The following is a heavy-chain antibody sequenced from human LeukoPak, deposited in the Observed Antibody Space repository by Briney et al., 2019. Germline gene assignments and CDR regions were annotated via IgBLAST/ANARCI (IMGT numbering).Heavy chain of an antibody. D-gene: IGHD4-17*01. V-gene: IGHV3-33*01. CDR2: IWYDGSNK. CDR3: ARGDYGDYVHWYLDP. CDR1: GFTFSRYD. Sequence: PGGSLRLSCAASGFTFSRYDMHWVRQAPGKGLEWVAVIWYDGSNKYSVDSVKGRFTISRDNSKNTLYLQMNSLRAEDTAVYYCARGDYGDYVHWYLDPWGRGTLVTVSS. J-gene: IGHJ2*01.